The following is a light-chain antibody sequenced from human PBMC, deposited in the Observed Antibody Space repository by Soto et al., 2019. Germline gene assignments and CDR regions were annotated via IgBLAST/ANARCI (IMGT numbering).Light chain of an antibody. J-gene: IGKJ1*01. CDR2: WAS. V-gene: IGKV4-1*01. Sequence: DIVMTQSPDSLAVSLGERATINCKSSQSVLYSSNNKNYLAWYQQKPGQPPTLLISWASIRESGVPDRFSGSGSVTDFTLAISSLQAEDVAVYYCQHSYSTPPTFGQGTKVEI. CDR1: QSVLYSSNNKNY. CDR3: QHSYSTPPT.